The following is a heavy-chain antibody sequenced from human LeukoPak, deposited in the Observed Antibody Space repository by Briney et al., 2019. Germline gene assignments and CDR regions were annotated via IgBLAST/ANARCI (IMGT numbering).Heavy chain of an antibody. CDR3: ARGLKSSSFVRGGRFDP. D-gene: IGHD6-13*01. CDR1: GYTFTSYD. J-gene: IGHJ5*02. V-gene: IGHV1-8*01. CDR2: MNPNSGNT. Sequence: AASVKVSCKASGYTFTSYDINWVRQATGQGLEWMGWMNPNSGNTGYAQKLQGRVTMTTDTSTSTAYMELRSLRSDDTAVYYCARGLKSSSFVRGGRFDPWGQGTLVTVSS.